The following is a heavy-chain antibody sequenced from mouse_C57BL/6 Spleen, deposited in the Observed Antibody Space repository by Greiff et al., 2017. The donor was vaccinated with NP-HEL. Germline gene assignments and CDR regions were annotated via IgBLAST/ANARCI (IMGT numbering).Heavy chain of an antibody. CDR1: GYTFTSYW. Sequence: QLQQPGAELVMPGASVKLSCKASGYTFTSYWMHWVKQRPGQGLEWIGEIDPSDSYTNYNQKFKGKSTLTVDKSSSTAYMQLSSLTSEDSAVYYCARLGFITTVVAFYYFDYWGQGTTLTVSS. CDR2: IDPSDSYT. CDR3: ARLGFITTVVAFYYFDY. J-gene: IGHJ2*01. V-gene: IGHV1-69*01. D-gene: IGHD1-1*01.